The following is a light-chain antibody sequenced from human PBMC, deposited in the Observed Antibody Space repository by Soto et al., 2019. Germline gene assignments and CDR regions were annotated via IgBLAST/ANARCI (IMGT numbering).Light chain of an antibody. J-gene: IGLJ2*01. Sequence: QSVLTQSSSASASLGSSVKLICTLSSGHSTYIIAWHQQQPGKAPRYLMKLEGSGSYNKGSGIPDRFSGSSSAADRYLTISNLQFEDEADYYCETWDTNVVVFGAGTKLTVL. CDR2: LEGSGSY. CDR3: ETWDTNVVV. CDR1: SGHSTYI. V-gene: IGLV4-60*02.